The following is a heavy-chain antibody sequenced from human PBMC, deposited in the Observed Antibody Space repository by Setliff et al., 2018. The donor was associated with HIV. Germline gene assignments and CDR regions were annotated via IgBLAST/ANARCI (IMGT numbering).Heavy chain of an antibody. CDR2: INPSSGST. J-gene: IGHJ4*02. Sequence: ASVKVSCKASGYTFTSYYMHWVRQAPGQGLEWMGIINPSSGSTTYAQKFQGRVTMTRDTTTSTVYMELSSLRSEDTAVYYCARGWEGGMDYWGQGTLVTVSS. CDR1: GYTFTSYY. CDR3: ARGWEGGMDY. D-gene: IGHD1-26*01. V-gene: IGHV1-46*01.